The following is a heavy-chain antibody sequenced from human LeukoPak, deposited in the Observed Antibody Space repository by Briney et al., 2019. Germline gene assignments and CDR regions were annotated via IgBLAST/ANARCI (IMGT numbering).Heavy chain of an antibody. J-gene: IGHJ3*02. CDR1: GVTLSPYG. CDR3: ARDRAVYSDSRGYYPDAFDI. Sequence: GGSLRLSCAASGVTLSPYGMHWVRQAPGKGLEWVAVIPYEGGTQHYADSVKGRFIISRDNPSNTLYLQMNILRTEDTAVYYCARDRAVYSDSRGYYPDAFDIWGQGTMVTVSS. D-gene: IGHD3-22*01. CDR2: IPYEGGTQ. V-gene: IGHV3-30*03.